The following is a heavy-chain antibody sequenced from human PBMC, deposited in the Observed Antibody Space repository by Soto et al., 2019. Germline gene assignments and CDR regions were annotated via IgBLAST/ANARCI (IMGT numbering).Heavy chain of an antibody. CDR2: IYYSGST. J-gene: IGHJ4*02. CDR1: SGSISTYY. CDR3: GRHAQWIIRAY. V-gene: IGHV4-59*08. Sequence: SETLSLTCTVSSGSISTYYSTWIRQPPGKGLEWIGYIYYSGSTNYNPSLKSRVTISVDTSKNQFSLKVSSVTATDTAVYYCGRHAQWIIRAYWGQGTLVTVSS. D-gene: IGHD5-12*01.